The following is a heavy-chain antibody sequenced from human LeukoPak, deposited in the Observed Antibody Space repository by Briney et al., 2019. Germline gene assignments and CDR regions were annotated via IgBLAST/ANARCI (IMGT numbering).Heavy chain of an antibody. CDR3: ARRNSGSWYFDL. D-gene: IGHD6-13*01. CDR1: GGSISSYY. J-gene: IGHJ2*01. V-gene: IGHV4-59*12. Sequence: SETLSLTCTVSGGSISSYYWSWIRQPPGKGLEWIGYIYYSGSTNYNPSLKSRVTISVDTSKNQFSLKLTSVTAADTAMYYCARRNSGSWYFDLWGRGTLVTVSS. CDR2: IYYSGST.